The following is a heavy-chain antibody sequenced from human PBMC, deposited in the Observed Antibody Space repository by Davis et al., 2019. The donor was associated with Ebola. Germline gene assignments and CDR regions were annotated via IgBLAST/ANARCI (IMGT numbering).Heavy chain of an antibody. CDR2: IKQDGSKT. CDR3: ARGQFFWSSNLDC. D-gene: IGHD3-3*01. CDR1: GFTFSSYW. V-gene: IGHV3-7*01. Sequence: GESLKISCTASGFTFSSYWMNWVRQGPGKGLEWVANIKQDGSKTNYVDSVKDRFTISRDNAKNTVYLQMDSLRAEDTAVYFCARGQFFWSSNLDCWGQGSLVNVSS. J-gene: IGHJ4*02.